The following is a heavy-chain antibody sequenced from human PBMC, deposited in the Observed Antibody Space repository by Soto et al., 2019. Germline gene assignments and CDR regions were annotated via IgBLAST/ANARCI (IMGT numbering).Heavy chain of an antibody. V-gene: IGHV4-39*01. CDR2: VYWTGST. CDR1: GDSITTNGYY. J-gene: IGHJ4*02. CDR3: ARSHYTYGLLIDY. Sequence: PSETLSLTCSVSGDSITTNGYYWGWIRQPPGKGLQWLGNVYWTGSTFSHPSLTSRVFISVDTSKNEFSLRLTSVTAADTAVYYCARSHYTYGLLIDYWGPGTLVTVSS. D-gene: IGHD2-8*01.